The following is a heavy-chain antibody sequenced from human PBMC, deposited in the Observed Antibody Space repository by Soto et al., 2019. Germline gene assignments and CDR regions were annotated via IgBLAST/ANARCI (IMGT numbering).Heavy chain of an antibody. V-gene: IGHV4-59*01. J-gene: IGHJ3*02. CDR1: GCYISSYY. Sequence: SETLSLTCTVSGCYISSYYWSWIRQPPGKGLEWIGYIYYSGSTNYNPSLKSRVTISVDTSKNQFSLKLSSVTAADTAVYYCAKFITMIVVVIGDAFDIWGQGTMVTVSS. D-gene: IGHD3-22*01. CDR2: IYYSGST. CDR3: AKFITMIVVVIGDAFDI.